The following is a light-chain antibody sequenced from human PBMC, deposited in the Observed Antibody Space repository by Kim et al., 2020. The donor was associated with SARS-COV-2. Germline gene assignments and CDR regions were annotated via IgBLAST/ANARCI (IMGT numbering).Light chain of an antibody. V-gene: IGKV3-11*01. J-gene: IGKJ4*01. CDR3: QQRSNWPPFT. CDR1: QSVSSY. Sequence: EIVLTQSPATLSLSPGERATLSCRASQSVSSYLAWYQQRPGQAPRLLIYDASKRATAIPARFSGSGSGTDFTLTISSLEPEDFVIYYCQQRSNWPPFTFGGGTKVEIK. CDR2: DAS.